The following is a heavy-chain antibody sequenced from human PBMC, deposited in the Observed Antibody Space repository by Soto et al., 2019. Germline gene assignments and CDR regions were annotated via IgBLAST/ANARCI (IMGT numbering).Heavy chain of an antibody. CDR3: ANADGPNFGYSYGFG. J-gene: IGHJ4*02. CDR1: GFTFSSYG. Sequence: GGSLRLSCAASGFTFSSYGMHWVRQAPGKGLEWVAVISYDGSNKYYADSVKGRFTISRDNSKNTLYLQMNSLRAEDTAVYYCANADGPNFGYSYGFGRGQGTLVTVSS. V-gene: IGHV3-30*18. D-gene: IGHD5-18*01. CDR2: ISYDGSNK.